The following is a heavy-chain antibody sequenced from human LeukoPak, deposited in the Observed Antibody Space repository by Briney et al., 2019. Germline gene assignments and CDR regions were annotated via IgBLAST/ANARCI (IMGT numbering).Heavy chain of an antibody. CDR2: VNPNSGGT. Sequence: ASVKVSCKASGYTFTGYYMHWVRQAPGQGLEWMGRVNPNSGGTNYAQKFQGRVTMTRDTSISTAYMELSRLRSDDTAVYYCARVPYYYGSGIFDYWGQGTLSPSPQ. J-gene: IGHJ4*02. V-gene: IGHV1-2*06. CDR1: GYTFTGYY. D-gene: IGHD3-10*01. CDR3: ARVPYYYGSGIFDY.